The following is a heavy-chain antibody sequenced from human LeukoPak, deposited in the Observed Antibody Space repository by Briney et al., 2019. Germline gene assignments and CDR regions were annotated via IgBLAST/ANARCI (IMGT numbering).Heavy chain of an antibody. Sequence: ASVKVSCKASGYTFTSYGISWVRQAPGQGLEWMGWISAYNGNTNYAQKLQGRVTMTTDTSTSTACMELRSLRSDDTAAYYCARSTSFGSSGHWGQGTLVTVSS. V-gene: IGHV1-18*01. CDR3: ARSTSFGSSGH. D-gene: IGHD6-19*01. CDR1: GYTFTSYG. CDR2: ISAYNGNT. J-gene: IGHJ4*02.